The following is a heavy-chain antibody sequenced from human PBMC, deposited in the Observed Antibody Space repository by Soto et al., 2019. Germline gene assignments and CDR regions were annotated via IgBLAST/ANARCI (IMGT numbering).Heavy chain of an antibody. CDR2: IYYSGST. J-gene: IGHJ4*02. Sequence: PSETLSLTCTVSCGSISSSSYYWGWIRQPPGKGLEWIGSIYYSGSTYYNPSLKSRVTISVDTSKNQFSLKLSSVTAADTAVYYCARDINDYVWGSYRNYYFDYWGQGTLVTV. CDR3: ARDINDYVWGSYRNYYFDY. V-gene: IGHV4-39*02. D-gene: IGHD3-16*02. CDR1: CGSISSSSYY.